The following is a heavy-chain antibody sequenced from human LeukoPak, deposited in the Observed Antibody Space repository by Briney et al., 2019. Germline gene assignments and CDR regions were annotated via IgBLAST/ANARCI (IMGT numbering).Heavy chain of an antibody. V-gene: IGHV4-59*01. D-gene: IGHD2-21*02. Sequence: SETLSLTCTVSGGSISSYYWSWIRQPPGKGLKWIGYIYYSGSTNYNPSLKSRVTISVDTSKNQFSLKLSSVTAADTAVYYCARGGLAYCGGDCYTNWFDPWGQGTLVTVSS. CDR3: ARGGLAYCGGDCYTNWFDP. J-gene: IGHJ5*02. CDR1: GGSISSYY. CDR2: IYYSGST.